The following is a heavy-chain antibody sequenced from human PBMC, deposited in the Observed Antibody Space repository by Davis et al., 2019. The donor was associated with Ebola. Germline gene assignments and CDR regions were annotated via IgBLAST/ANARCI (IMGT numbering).Heavy chain of an antibody. Sequence: SETLSLTCTVSGGSISSYYWSWIRQPPGKGLEWIGNIYHRGNTNYNPSLKSRVTISVDTSKNQFSLKLSSVTAADTAVYYCARGPTTVVTRGNWFDPWGQGTLVTVSS. V-gene: IGHV4-59*01. CDR1: GGSISSYY. CDR3: ARGPTTVVTRGNWFDP. D-gene: IGHD4-23*01. CDR2: IYHRGNT. J-gene: IGHJ5*02.